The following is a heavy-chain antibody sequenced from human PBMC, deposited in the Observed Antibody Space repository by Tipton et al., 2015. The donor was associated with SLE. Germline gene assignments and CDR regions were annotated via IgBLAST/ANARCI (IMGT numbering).Heavy chain of an antibody. V-gene: IGHV4-34*01. CDR1: GGSFNGYY. J-gene: IGHJ4*02. D-gene: IGHD4-17*01. CDR3: ATLSAGQSTTGH. Sequence: TLSLTCAVYGGSFNGYYWSWIRQPPGKGLEWIGEINHSGSTNYNPSLKSRVTLSVDTSRNQFSLHLRSVTAADTAVYYCATLSAGQSTTGHWGQGTLVTVSS. CDR2: INHSGST.